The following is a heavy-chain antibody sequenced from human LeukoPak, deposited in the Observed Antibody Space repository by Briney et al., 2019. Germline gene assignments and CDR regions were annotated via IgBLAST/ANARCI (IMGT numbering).Heavy chain of an antibody. CDR3: ARDSEGDGGYVSYFDY. CDR2: IIPMFGTA. CDR1: GGTFSNFG. V-gene: IGHV1-69*13. Sequence: GASVKVSCKASGGTFSNFGISWLRQAPGRGPEWMGGIIPMFGTATYGQKFQGRVTITADESTAYMELTSLRSEDTVVYYCARDSEGDGGYVSYFDYWGQGTLVIVS. D-gene: IGHD5-12*01. J-gene: IGHJ4*02.